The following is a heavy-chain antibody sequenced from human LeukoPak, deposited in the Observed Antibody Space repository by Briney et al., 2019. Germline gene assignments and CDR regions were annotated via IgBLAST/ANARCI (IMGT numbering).Heavy chain of an antibody. D-gene: IGHD3-10*01. Sequence: GGSLRLSCAASGFTFRSYAMNWVRQAPGKGLEWVSYISSSDSTIYYADSVKGRFTISRDNAKNSLYLQMNSLRAEDTAVYYCARPVRYGSGSYYTPTNWFDPWGQGTLVTVSS. CDR1: GFTFRSYA. V-gene: IGHV3-48*03. CDR3: ARPVRYGSGSYYTPTNWFDP. J-gene: IGHJ5*02. CDR2: ISSSDSTI.